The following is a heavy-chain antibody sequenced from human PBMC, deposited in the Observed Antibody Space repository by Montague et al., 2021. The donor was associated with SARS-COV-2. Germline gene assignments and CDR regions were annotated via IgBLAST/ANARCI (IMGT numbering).Heavy chain of an antibody. V-gene: IGHV4-59*08. Sequence: SETLSLTCTVSGVSVTDYYWSWIRQPPGKRLEWVGDIMYNKGTNFNTSLKSRVAISVDTSKNHFSLRLTSVTAADTAFYYCVRHPHYVGLNGPPDFWGQGTLVTVSS. D-gene: IGHD3-9*01. J-gene: IGHJ4*02. CDR2: IMYNKGT. CDR3: VRHPHYVGLNGPPDF. CDR1: GVSVTDYY.